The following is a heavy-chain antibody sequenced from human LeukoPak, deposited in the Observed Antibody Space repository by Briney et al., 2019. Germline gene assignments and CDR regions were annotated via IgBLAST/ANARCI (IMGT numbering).Heavy chain of an antibody. CDR1: GGSISSYY. J-gene: IGHJ4*02. CDR3: ARDLYSSSWYGTFDY. D-gene: IGHD6-13*01. V-gene: IGHV4-4*07. Sequence: SETLSLTCTVSGGSISSYYWSWRRQPAGRGLEWIGHIYTSGSTNYNPSLKSRVTMSVDTSTNQFSLKLSSVTAADTAIYYCARDLYSSSWYGTFDYWGQGTLVTVSS. CDR2: IYTSGST.